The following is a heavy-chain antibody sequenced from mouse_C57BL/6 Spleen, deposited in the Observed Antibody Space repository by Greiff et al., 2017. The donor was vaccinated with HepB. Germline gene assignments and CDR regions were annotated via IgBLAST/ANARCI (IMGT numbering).Heavy chain of an antibody. CDR3: VTLYDYDGWFAY. D-gene: IGHD2-4*01. CDR1: GFSFNTYA. CDR2: IRSKSNNYAT. Sequence: EVQLVESGGGLVQPKGSLKLSCAASGFSFNTYAMNWVRQAPGKGLEWVARIRSKSNNYATYYADSVKDRFTISRDDSESMLYLQMNNLKTEDTAMYYCVTLYDYDGWFAYWGQGTLVTVSA. V-gene: IGHV10-1*01. J-gene: IGHJ3*01.